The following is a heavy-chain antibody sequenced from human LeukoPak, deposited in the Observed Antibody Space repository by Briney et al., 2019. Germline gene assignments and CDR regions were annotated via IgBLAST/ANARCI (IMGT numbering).Heavy chain of an antibody. V-gene: IGHV3-66*01. Sequence: PGGSLRLSCAASGFTVSSNYMSWVRQAPGKGLEWVSVIYSGGSTYYADSVKGRFTISRDDSKNTLYLQMNSLKTEDTAVYYCTRAGRASGDFFDYWGQGTLVTVSS. D-gene: IGHD2-21*01. CDR3: TRAGRASGDFFDY. J-gene: IGHJ4*02. CDR1: GFTVSSNY. CDR2: IYSGGST.